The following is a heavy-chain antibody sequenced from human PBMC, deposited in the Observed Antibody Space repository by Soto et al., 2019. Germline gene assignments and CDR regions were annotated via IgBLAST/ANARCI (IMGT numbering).Heavy chain of an antibody. CDR3: ARARLVVEGRFDY. CDR2: ISSTATYT. J-gene: IGHJ4*02. D-gene: IGHD3-22*01. CDR1: GFGFSDYY. Sequence: GGSLRLSCAVAGFGFSDYYMNWIRQAPGKGLEWLSYISSTATYTNYADSVRGRFTISRDSAKNSLYLDMNGLRAEDTAVYYCARARLVVEGRFDYWGQGTLVTVSS. V-gene: IGHV3-11*06.